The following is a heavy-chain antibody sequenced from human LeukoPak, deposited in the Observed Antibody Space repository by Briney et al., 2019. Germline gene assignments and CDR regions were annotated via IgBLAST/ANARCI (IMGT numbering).Heavy chain of an antibody. J-gene: IGHJ4*02. V-gene: IGHV3-66*01. D-gene: IGHD3-22*01. CDR2: IYSGGST. CDR3: ARMGMYYDSSGYYYDY. CDR1: EFSVGSNY. Sequence: PGGSLRLSCAASEFSVGSNYMTWVRQAPGKGLEWVSLIYSGGSTYYADSVKGRFTISRDNAKNSLYLQMNSLRAEDTAVYYCARMGMYYDSSGYYYDYWGQGTLVTVSS.